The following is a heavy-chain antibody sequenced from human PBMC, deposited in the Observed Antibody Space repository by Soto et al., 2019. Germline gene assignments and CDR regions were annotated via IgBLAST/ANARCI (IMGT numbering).Heavy chain of an antibody. Sequence: QVRLQEWGPGLVKPSQTLSLKCSVSGGSITTGGRYWSWIRQLPGKGLVWIGDIYYSGNIYYNASLKSRVTISVEAAKNQFSLKLSSVTAADTAVYYCAQALVFTGGDGFDIWGQGRLVTVSS. V-gene: IGHV4-31*02. J-gene: IGHJ3*02. D-gene: IGHD1-1*01. CDR2: IYYSGNI. CDR3: AQALVFTGGDGFDI. CDR1: GGSITTGGRY.